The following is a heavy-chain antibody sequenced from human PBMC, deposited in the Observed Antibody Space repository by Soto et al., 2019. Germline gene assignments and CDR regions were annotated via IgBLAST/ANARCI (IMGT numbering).Heavy chain of an antibody. CDR1: GGSISSYY. V-gene: IGHV4-59*01. Sequence: SETLSLTCTVSGGSISSYYWTWIRQPPGRGLEWIGSIYYSGSTNYNPSLQSRVTISEDTSKNQFSLKLSFVTAADTAVYYCGRLIDSGWQQPYSYLDVWGKGTTVTVSS. CDR3: GRLIDSGWQQPYSYLDV. D-gene: IGHD6-19*01. J-gene: IGHJ6*03. CDR2: IYYSGST.